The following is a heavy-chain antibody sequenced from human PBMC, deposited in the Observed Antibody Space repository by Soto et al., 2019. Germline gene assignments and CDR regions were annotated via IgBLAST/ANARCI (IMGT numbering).Heavy chain of an antibody. CDR3: AERGITGPRGY. Sequence: QVQLVQSGAEVKKPGSSVKVSCKASGGTFSSYAISWVRPAPGPGLEWMGGIIPIFGTANYAQKFQGRVTITADESTSTDYMELSSLRSEDTAVYYCAERGITGPRGYWGQGTLVTVSS. D-gene: IGHD1-20*01. J-gene: IGHJ4*02. CDR1: GGTFSSYA. CDR2: IIPIFGTA. V-gene: IGHV1-69*01.